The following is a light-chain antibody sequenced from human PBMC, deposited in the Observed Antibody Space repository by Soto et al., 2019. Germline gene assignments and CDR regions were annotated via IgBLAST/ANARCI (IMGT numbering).Light chain of an antibody. CDR3: QHYGTSAL. CDR2: AS. Sequence: EIVLTQSPGTLSLSPGERATLSCRASQSVSDMYLAWYQQKPGQAPRLLIHASTRATGIPYRFSGSGSWTDFTLTISRLEPEDFGVYYCQHYGTSALFGPGTKVEIK. V-gene: IGKV3-20*01. CDR1: QSVSDMY. J-gene: IGKJ3*01.